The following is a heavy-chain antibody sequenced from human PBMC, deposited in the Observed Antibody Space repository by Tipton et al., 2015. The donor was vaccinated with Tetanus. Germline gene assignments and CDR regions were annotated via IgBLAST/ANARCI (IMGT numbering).Heavy chain of an antibody. Sequence: QLVQSGAEVKKPGESLKISCKASGYNFATFWIGWARQKPGKGLAWMGIIYPGGSGSDVRSSPTFEGQVTISVDRSTTTAFLQWDRLKVSDTGIYYCARHGWGTACSWFDPWGQGTLVTVSS. V-gene: IGHV5-51*01. J-gene: IGHJ5*02. CDR3: ARHGWGTACSWFDP. CDR2: IYPGGSGSDV. CDR1: GYNFATFW. D-gene: IGHD3-10*01.